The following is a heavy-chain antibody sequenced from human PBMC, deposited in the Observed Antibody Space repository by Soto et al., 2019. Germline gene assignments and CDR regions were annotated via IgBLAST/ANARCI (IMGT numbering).Heavy chain of an antibody. CDR1: GDSVSSNSAA. V-gene: IGHV6-1*01. CDR2: TYYRSKWYN. D-gene: IGHD3-9*01. Sequence: PSQTLSLTCAISGDSVSSNSAAWNWIRQSPSRGLEWLGRTYYRSKWYNDYAVSVKSRITINPDTSKNQFSLQLNSVTPEDTAVYYCARGLTYYDILTGYSPPTYGMDVWGQGTTVTVSS. CDR3: ARGLTYYDILTGYSPPTYGMDV. J-gene: IGHJ6*02.